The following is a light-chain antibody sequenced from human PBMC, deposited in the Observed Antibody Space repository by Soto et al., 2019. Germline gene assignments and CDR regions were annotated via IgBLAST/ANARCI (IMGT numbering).Light chain of an antibody. CDR1: SSDVRHYDY. Sequence: QSALTQPRSVSGYPGQSVTISCTGTSSDVRHYDYVSWYQQHPAKAPNLIIYDVNKRPSGVPNRFSGSKSGNTASLTISGLQAEDETDYYCCSYAGSRTPYVFVTGTKLTVL. V-gene: IGLV2-11*01. CDR2: DVN. J-gene: IGLJ1*01. CDR3: CSYAGSRTPYV.